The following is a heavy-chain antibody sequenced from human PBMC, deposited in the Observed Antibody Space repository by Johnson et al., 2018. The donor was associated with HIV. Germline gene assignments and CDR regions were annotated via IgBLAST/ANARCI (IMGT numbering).Heavy chain of an antibody. V-gene: IGHV3-30-3*01. D-gene: IGHD5-24*01. CDR1: GFTFSSNA. J-gene: IGHJ3*02. Sequence: QMQLVESGGSLVQPGGSLRLSCAASGFTFSSNAMHWVRQSPGKGLEWVAVISYDGSNKYYADSVKGRFTISRDNSKNTLYLQMNSLRGEDTAVYYCARGSLEMVTIWNAFDIWGQGTMVTVSS. CDR3: ARGSLEMVTIWNAFDI. CDR2: ISYDGSNK.